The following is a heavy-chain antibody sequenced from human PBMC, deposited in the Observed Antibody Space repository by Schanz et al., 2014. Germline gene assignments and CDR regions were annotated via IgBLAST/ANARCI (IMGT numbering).Heavy chain of an antibody. V-gene: IGHV3-11*04. D-gene: IGHD3-22*01. CDR2: ISRDGTTS. Sequence: VQLVESGGGLVQPGGSLRLSCAASGFTFNDYYMNWIRQAPGKGLEWLSYISRDGTTSYYADSVQGRFTISRDDSKNTLYLQMNSLRPEHTAVYYCAKEDRNHNSDYVYWGQGTLVTVSS. J-gene: IGHJ4*02. CDR1: GFTFNDYY. CDR3: AKEDRNHNSDYVY.